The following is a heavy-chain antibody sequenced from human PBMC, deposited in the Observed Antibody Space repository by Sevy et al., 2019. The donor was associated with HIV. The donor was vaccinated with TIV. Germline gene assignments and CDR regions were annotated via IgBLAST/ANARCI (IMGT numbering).Heavy chain of an antibody. CDR2: ISAYNGNT. CDR1: GYTFTSYG. CDR3: ARALRYFDWLPYYYDGMDV. J-gene: IGHJ6*02. V-gene: IGHV1-18*01. D-gene: IGHD3-9*01. Sequence: ASVKVSCKASGYTFTSYGISWVRQAPGQGLEWMGWISAYNGNTNYAQKLQGRVTMTTDTSTSTGYMELRSLRSDGTAVYYCARALRYFDWLPYYYDGMDVWGQGTTVTVSS.